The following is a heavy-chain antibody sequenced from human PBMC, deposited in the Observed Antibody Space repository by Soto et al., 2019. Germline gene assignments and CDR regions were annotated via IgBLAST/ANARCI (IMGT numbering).Heavy chain of an antibody. D-gene: IGHD3-9*01. J-gene: IGHJ4*02. Sequence: PGGSLRLSCAASGFTVSSNYISWVRHAPGKGLEWVSVIYSGGSTYYADSVKGRFTISRHNSKNTLYLQMNSLRAEDTAVYYCARWYYDIMTGYYLDYWGQGTLVTISS. CDR1: GFTVSSNY. V-gene: IGHV3-53*04. CDR3: ARWYYDIMTGYYLDY. CDR2: IYSGGST.